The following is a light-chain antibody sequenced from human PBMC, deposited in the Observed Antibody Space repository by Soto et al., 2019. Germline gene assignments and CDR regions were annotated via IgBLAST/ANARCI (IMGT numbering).Light chain of an antibody. V-gene: IGLV2-14*01. CDR2: EVS. CDR1: SSDVGAYSY. Sequence: QSALTQPASVSGSPGQSITISCTGTSSDVGAYSYVSWYQQHPGKAPILIISEVSNRPSGISNRFSGSTSGNTASLTISGLRPEDEADYCCISSTASSLWVFGGGTKLTVL. CDR3: ISSTASSLWV. J-gene: IGLJ3*02.